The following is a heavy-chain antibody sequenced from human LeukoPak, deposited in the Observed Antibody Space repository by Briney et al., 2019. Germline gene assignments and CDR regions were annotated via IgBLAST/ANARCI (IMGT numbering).Heavy chain of an antibody. Sequence: SETLSLTCTVSGVSISSYYWSWIRQPPGKGLEWIGYIYYSGSTNYNPSLKSRVTISVDTSKNQFSLKLSSVTAADTAVYYCARQYDILTGYPYYFDYWGQGTLVTVSS. CDR2: IYYSGST. CDR1: GVSISSYY. V-gene: IGHV4-59*08. J-gene: IGHJ4*02. CDR3: ARQYDILTGYPYYFDY. D-gene: IGHD3-9*01.